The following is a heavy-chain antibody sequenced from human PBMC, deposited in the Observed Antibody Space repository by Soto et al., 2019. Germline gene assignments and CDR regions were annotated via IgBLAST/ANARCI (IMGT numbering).Heavy chain of an antibody. CDR3: ARKPLAVGGLSYYGMDV. Sequence: ASVKVSCKASGYNFTNYDVNWVRQAPGQGLEWMGWINSYSGNTDYAQKFQGRVSLTTDTSTTTAYMELRSLRSDDTAVYYCARKPLAVGGLSYYGMDVWGQGTTVTVS. CDR1: GYNFTNYD. D-gene: IGHD6-19*01. CDR2: INSYSGNT. V-gene: IGHV1-18*04. J-gene: IGHJ6*02.